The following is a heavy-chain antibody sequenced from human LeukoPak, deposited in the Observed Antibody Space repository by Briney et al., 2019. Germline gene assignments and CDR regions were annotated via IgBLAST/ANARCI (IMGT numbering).Heavy chain of an antibody. CDR3: ARDGILLWFGDPSGGWFDP. V-gene: IGHV1-2*02. CDR1: GYTFTGYY. J-gene: IGHJ5*02. D-gene: IGHD3-10*01. CDR2: INPNSGGT. Sequence: ASVKFSCKASGYTFTGYYMHWVRQAPGQGLEWMGWINPNSGGTNYAQKFQGRVTMTRDTSISTAYMELSRLRSDDTAVYSCARDGILLWFGDPSGGWFDPWGQGTLVTVSS.